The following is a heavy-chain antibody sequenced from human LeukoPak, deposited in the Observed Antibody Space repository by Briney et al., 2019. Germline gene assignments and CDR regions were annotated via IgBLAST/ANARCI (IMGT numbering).Heavy chain of an antibody. J-gene: IGHJ5*02. Sequence: PGRSLRLSCAASGFTFSSYAMHWVRQAPGKGLEWVAVISYDGSNKYYADSVKGRFTISRDNSKNTLYLQMNSLRAEDTAVYYCAKDLEISLAADNWFDPWGQGTLVTVSS. V-gene: IGHV3-30-3*01. CDR3: AKDLEISLAADNWFDP. CDR1: GFTFSSYA. CDR2: ISYDGSNK. D-gene: IGHD2-15*01.